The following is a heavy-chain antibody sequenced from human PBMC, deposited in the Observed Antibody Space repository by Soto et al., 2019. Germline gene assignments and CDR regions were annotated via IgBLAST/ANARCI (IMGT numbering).Heavy chain of an antibody. CDR1: GYTFTTYS. CDR2: VNGGTGQT. Sequence: QVHLVQSGAAVGEPGASVKVSCKASGYTFTTYSIHWVRQAPGQRLEWMGWVNGGTGQTKYSQKFQGRVTITRDTPARTAYVELSSLTSEDSAVYYCARTYSLDNWGQGSLVTVSS. CDR3: ARTYSLDN. J-gene: IGHJ4*02. V-gene: IGHV1-3*01.